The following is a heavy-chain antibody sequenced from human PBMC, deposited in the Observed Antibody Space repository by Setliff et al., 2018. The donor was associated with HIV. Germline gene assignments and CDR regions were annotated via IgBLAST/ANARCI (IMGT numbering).Heavy chain of an antibody. CDR1: GGSITHY. J-gene: IGHJ4*02. CDR2: VHYSGNT. D-gene: IGHD3-16*01. V-gene: IGHV4-59*08. Sequence: SETLSLTCTVSGGSITHYWSWMRQAPGKGLEWIGYVHYSGNTDYNPSLKSRVIISVDTSKNQLLLKPTSVTAADTAVYYCARQASWGYYFDYWGQGTLVTVSS. CDR3: ARQASWGYYFDY.